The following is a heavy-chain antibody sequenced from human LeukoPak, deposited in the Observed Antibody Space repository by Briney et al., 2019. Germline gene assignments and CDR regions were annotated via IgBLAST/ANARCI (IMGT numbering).Heavy chain of an antibody. J-gene: IGHJ2*01. V-gene: IGHV4-59*08. CDR2: LYYTGKT. D-gene: IGHD2-15*01. CDR1: GGSISGYY. CDR3: ARRRLLPHGQWYLDL. Sequence: NPSETLSLTCTVSGGSISGYYWDWIRQPPGKGLEWIGYLYYTGKTNYNPSLKSRVTISLDTSKNQLSLNLNSVTAADTAVYYCARRRLLPHGQWYLDLWGRGTLVTVSS.